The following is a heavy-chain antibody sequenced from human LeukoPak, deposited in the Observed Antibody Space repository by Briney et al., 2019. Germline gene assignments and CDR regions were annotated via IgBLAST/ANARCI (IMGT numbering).Heavy chain of an antibody. J-gene: IGHJ4*02. Sequence: GGSLRLSCAASGFTFSSYAMSWVRQAPGKGLEWVSAISGSGGSTYYADSVKGRFTISRDNSKNTLYLQMNSLRAEDTAVYYCARDPGGFGSGWSHADYWGQGTLVTVSS. V-gene: IGHV3-23*01. CDR1: GFTFSSYA. CDR3: ARDPGGFGSGWSHADY. D-gene: IGHD6-19*01. CDR2: ISGSGGST.